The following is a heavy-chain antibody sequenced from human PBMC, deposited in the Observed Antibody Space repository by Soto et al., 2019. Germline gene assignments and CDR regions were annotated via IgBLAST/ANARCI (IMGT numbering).Heavy chain of an antibody. J-gene: IGHJ3*02. V-gene: IGHV1-46*03. CDR2: INPSGGST. CDR1: GYTFTSYY. CDR3: ARDKATSVVVVAATRHNAFDI. D-gene: IGHD2-15*01. Sequence: ASVKVSCKASGYTFTSYYMHWVRQAPGQGLEWMGIINPSGGSTSYAQKFQGRVTMTRDTSTSTVYMELCSLRSEDTAVYYCARDKATSVVVVAATRHNAFDIWGQGTMVTVSS.